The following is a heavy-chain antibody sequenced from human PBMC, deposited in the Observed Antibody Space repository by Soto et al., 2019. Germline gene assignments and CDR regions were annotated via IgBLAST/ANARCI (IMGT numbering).Heavy chain of an antibody. CDR2: INPNSGGT. D-gene: IGHD3-10*01. J-gene: IGHJ6*02. CDR3: ARDRGSGTPTYYYYGMDV. V-gene: IGHV1-2*04. CDR1: GYTFTGYY. Sequence: XSVKVSFNAAGYTFTGYYMHLVRHAPGQGLEWMGWINPNSGGTNYAQKFQGWVTMTRDTSISTAYMELSRLRSDDTAVYYCARDRGSGTPTYYYYGMDVWGQGTTVTVSS.